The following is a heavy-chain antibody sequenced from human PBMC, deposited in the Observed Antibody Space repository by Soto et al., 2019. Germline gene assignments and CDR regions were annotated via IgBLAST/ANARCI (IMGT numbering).Heavy chain of an antibody. CDR3: ARVLQLTMEVLIFDH. V-gene: IGHV4-30-4*01. Sequence: QVQLQESGPGLVKPSQTLSLTCNVSGVSVSHGASYWSWVRQSPGKGPEWIGDIFYSGSSHYNPSLKSRVTMSVDTSKSQFSLRLKSVTAADTAVYYCARVLQLTMEVLIFDHWGPGTLVTVSS. J-gene: IGHJ4*02. D-gene: IGHD1-1*01. CDR2: IFYSGSS. CDR1: GVSVSHGASY.